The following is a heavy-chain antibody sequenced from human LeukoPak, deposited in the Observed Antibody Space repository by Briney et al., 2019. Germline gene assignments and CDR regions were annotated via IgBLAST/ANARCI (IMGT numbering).Heavy chain of an antibody. D-gene: IGHD3-22*01. J-gene: IGHJ4*02. V-gene: IGHV3-23*01. CDR3: AKVPWGSLNMIVV. CDR1: GFTFNKDD. Sequence: GGSLRLSCVGSGFTFNKDDINWVRQAPGKGLEWVSGVTANGVNTFYADSVKGRFTVARDNSMNTLYLQMNSLRVEDTAVYYCAKVPWGSLNMIVVWGQGTLVTVSS. CDR2: VTANGVNT.